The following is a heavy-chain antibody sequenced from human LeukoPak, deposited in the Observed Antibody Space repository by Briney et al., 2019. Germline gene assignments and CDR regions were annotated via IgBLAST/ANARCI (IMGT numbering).Heavy chain of an antibody. CDR3: ARVWTDCSSTSCSDY. V-gene: IGHV1-46*01. J-gene: IGHJ4*02. D-gene: IGHD2-2*01. Sequence: VASVKASCKASGYTFTSYYMHWVRQAPGQGLEWMGIINPSGSSTSYAQKFQGRVTMTRDTSTSTVYMELSSLRSEDTAVYYCARVWTDCSSTSCSDYWGQGTLVTVSS. CDR2: INPSGSST. CDR1: GYTFTSYY.